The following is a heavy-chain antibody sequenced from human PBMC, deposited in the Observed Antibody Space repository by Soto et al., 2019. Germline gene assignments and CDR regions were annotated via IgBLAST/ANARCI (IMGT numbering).Heavy chain of an antibody. CDR3: ARRYCSGGGCFNVGD. CDR2: INPNSGGT. D-gene: IGHD2-15*01. J-gene: IGHJ4*02. Sequence: ASVNVSCNASGYTFTAYYMHWVRQAPGQGLEWMGWINPNSGGTNYAQKFQGRVTMTGDTSIDTAYMELSRLRSDDTAVYYCARRYCSGGGCFNVGDWGQGTQVXV. CDR1: GYTFTAYY. V-gene: IGHV1-2*02.